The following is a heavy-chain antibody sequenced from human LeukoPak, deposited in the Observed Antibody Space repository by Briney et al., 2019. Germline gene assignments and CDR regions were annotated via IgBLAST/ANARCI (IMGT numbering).Heavy chain of an antibody. V-gene: IGHV3-48*02. D-gene: IGHD6-13*01. Sequence: GGSLTLSCAASGFTFSNYNMNWVRQAPGKGLEWVAYITLSRTTIYYADSVKGRFTISRDNAKNSLSLQMNSLRDEDTAVYYCARETPDSSSWTAFDFWGQGTLVTVSS. CDR1: GFTFSNYN. CDR2: ITLSRTTI. J-gene: IGHJ4*02. CDR3: ARETPDSSSWTAFDF.